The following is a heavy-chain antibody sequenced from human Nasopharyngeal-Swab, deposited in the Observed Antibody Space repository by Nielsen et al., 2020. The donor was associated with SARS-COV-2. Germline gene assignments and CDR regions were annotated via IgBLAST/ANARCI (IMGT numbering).Heavy chain of an antibody. CDR2: IDPSDSYT. D-gene: IGHD1-20*01. CDR3: ARRRYNWNLDSEYYGMDV. Sequence: VRQMPGKGLEWMGRIDPSDSYTNYSPSFQGHVTISADKSISTAYLQWSSLKASDTAMYYCARRRYNWNLDSEYYGMDVWGQGTSVTVSS. J-gene: IGHJ6*02. V-gene: IGHV5-10-1*01.